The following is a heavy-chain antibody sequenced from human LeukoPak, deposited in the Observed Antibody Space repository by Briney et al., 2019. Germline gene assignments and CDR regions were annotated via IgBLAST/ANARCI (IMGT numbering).Heavy chain of an antibody. J-gene: IGHJ5*02. CDR1: GGSISSYY. D-gene: IGHD5-18*01. CDR3: AREGYSYGSGGGYNWFDP. CDR2: IYYSGST. Sequence: PSETLSLTCTVSGGSISSYYWSWIRQPPGKGLEWIGYIYYSGSTNYNPSLKSRVTISVDTSKNQFSLKLSSVTAADTAVYYCAREGYSYGSGGGYNWFDPWGQGTLVTVSS. V-gene: IGHV4-59*01.